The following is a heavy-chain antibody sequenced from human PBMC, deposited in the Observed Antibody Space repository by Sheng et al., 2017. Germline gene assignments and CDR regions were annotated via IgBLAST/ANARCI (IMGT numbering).Heavy chain of an antibody. D-gene: IGHD6-13*01. CDR1: GGSFSGYY. V-gene: IGHV4-34*01. Sequence: QVQLQQWGAGLLKPSETLSLTCAVYGGSFSGYYWSWIRQPPGKGLEWIGEINHSGSTNYNPSLKSRVTISVDTSKNQFSLKLSSVTAADTAVYYCARAGPLDEQQLVWGFDPWGQGTLVTGLL. CDR2: INHSGST. CDR3: ARAGPLDEQQLVWGFDP. J-gene: IGHJ5*02.